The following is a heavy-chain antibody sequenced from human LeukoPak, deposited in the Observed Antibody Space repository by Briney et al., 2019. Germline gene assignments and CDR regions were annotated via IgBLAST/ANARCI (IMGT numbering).Heavy chain of an antibody. J-gene: IGHJ4*02. CDR3: AKDLNPYGSGGGFD. CDR1: GFTFSSYG. D-gene: IGHD3-10*01. Sequence: PGESLRLSCAASGFTFSSYGMHWVRQAPGKGLEWVAVISYDGSNKYYADSVKGRFTISRDNSKNTLYLQMNSLRAEDTAVYYCAKDLNPYGSGGGFDWGQGTLVTVSS. V-gene: IGHV3-30*18. CDR2: ISYDGSNK.